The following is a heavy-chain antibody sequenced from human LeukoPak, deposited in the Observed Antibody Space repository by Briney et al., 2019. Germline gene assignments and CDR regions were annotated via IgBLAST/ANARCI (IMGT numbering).Heavy chain of an antibody. CDR2: ISGSGGST. V-gene: IGHV3-23*01. CDR3: AKTPTLYYDILTGYYFDY. Sequence: GGSLRLSCAASGFTFSSYAMSWVRQAPGKGLEWVSAISGSGGSTYYADSVKGRFTISRDNSKNTLYLQMNSLRAEDTAVYYCAKTPTLYYDILTGYYFDYWGQETLVTVSS. D-gene: IGHD3-9*01. CDR1: GFTFSSYA. J-gene: IGHJ4*02.